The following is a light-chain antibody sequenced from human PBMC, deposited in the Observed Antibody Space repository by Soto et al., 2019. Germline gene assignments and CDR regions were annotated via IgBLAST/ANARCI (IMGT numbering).Light chain of an antibody. CDR2: GAS. J-gene: IGKJ5*01. CDR3: RQYGSSKVT. Sequence: EIVLTQSPGPLSLSPGERATLSCRSSQSVSSSYLAWYQQKPGQAPRLLIYGASSRATGIPDRFSGSGSGTDCTLTISRLEPEDVAVYYCRQYGSSKVTLGQGTRLEI. V-gene: IGKV3-20*01. CDR1: QSVSSSY.